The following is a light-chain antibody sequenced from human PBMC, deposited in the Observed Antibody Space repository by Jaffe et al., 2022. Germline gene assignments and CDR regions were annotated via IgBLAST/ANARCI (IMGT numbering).Light chain of an antibody. J-gene: IGKJ2*03. CDR2: GTS. Sequence: EVVLTQSPDTLSLSPGEGATLSCRASQSVNRKYLAWYQQKPGQAPRLLIYGTSNRATGIPDRFSGSGSGTDFTLTISRLEPEDFAAYYCQQYGNNLYSFGPGTKLEIK. V-gene: IGKV3-20*01. CDR3: QQYGNNLYS. CDR1: QSVNRKY.